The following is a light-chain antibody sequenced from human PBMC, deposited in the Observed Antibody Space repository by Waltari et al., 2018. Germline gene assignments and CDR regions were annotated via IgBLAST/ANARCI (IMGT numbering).Light chain of an antibody. J-gene: IGKJ5*01. CDR1: QSLLHSDGKND. CDR3: MQGLQIPIT. V-gene: IGKV2-29*02. CDR2: ELS. Sequence: DIEMTQTPLSLSGTPAQPASTTCKSSQSLLHSDGKNDVYWYLQKPGRSPQLLIYELSSRFSGVPDRFSGSGSGTDFTLKISRVEAEDVGIYYCMQGLQIPITFGQGTRL.